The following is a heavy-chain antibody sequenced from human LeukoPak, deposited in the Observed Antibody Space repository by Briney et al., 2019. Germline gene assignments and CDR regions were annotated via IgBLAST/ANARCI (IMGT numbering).Heavy chain of an antibody. V-gene: IGHV4-34*01. D-gene: IGHD3-16*01. Sequence: SETLSLTCAVYGGSFSGYYWSWIRQPPGKGLEWIGEINHSGSTNYNPSLKSRVTISVDTSKNQFSLRLSSVTDADTAVYYCARWTLMTTDDFDIWGQGKMVTVSS. CDR1: GGSFSGYY. CDR2: INHSGST. J-gene: IGHJ3*02. CDR3: ARWTLMTTDDFDI.